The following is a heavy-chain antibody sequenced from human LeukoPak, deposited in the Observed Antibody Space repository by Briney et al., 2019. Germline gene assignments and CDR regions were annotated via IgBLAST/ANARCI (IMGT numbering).Heavy chain of an antibody. D-gene: IGHD3-3*01. CDR1: GGSISSSSYY. Sequence: PSETLSLTCTVSGGSISSSSYYWGWIRQPPGKGLEWIGSIYYSGSTYYNQSLKSRVTISVDTSKNQFSLKLSSVTAADTAVYYCARDLAVWSGYSFDYWGQGTLVTVSS. V-gene: IGHV4-39*02. CDR3: ARDLAVWSGYSFDY. CDR2: IYYSGST. J-gene: IGHJ4*02.